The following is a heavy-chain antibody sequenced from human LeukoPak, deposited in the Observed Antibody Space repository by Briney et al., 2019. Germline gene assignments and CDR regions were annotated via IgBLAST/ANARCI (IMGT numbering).Heavy chain of an antibody. D-gene: IGHD1-26*01. V-gene: IGHV4-59*08. J-gene: IGHJ1*01. Sequence: SETLSLTCTVSGGSLSPYYWTWIRQPPGKGLEWIGYIYHTGTTRYNPSLNSRVTISVETSKNQYSLRLNSVTAADTAIYYCARLDSGDHGNIPHWGQGTLVTVSS. CDR2: IYHTGTT. CDR1: GGSLSPYY. CDR3: ARLDSGDHGNIPH.